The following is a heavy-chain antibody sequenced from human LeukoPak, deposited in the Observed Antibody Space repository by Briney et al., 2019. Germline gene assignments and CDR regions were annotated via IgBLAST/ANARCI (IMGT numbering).Heavy chain of an antibody. D-gene: IGHD3-10*01. V-gene: IGHV3-48*03. CDR1: GFTFSSYE. CDR3: ARGLLWFGEYYFDY. J-gene: IGHJ4*02. Sequence: QPGGSLRLSCAASGFTFSSYEMNWVRQAPGKGLEWVSYISSSGSTIYYADSVKGRFTISRDNAKNSLYLQMNSLRAEDTAVYYCARGLLWFGEYYFDYWGQGTLVTVSS. CDR2: ISSSGSTI.